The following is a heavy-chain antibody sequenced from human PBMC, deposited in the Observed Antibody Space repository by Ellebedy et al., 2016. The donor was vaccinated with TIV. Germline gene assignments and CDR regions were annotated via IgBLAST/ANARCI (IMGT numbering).Heavy chain of an antibody. CDR1: GFTFSSHD. CDR2: MTSAGDT. J-gene: IGHJ4*02. D-gene: IGHD5-24*01. Sequence: GESLKISCAASGFTFSSHDMHWVRLPPGKGLEWVAGMTSAGDTYYLNSLKGRFIISRDSAKNSVFIQMNSLRAEDTAVYYCARATSGFDYWGQGALATVSS. V-gene: IGHV3-13*01. CDR3: ARATSGFDY.